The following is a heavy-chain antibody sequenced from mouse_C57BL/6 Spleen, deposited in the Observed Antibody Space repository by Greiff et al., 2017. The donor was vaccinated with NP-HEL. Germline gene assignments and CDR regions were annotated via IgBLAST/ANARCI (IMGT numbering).Heavy chain of an antibody. CDR3: ARRSSGYAFAY. CDR1: GFTFSDYG. D-gene: IGHD3-2*02. CDR2: ISSGSSTI. Sequence: EVMLVESGGGLVKPGGSLKLSCAASGFTFSDYGMHWVRQAPEKGLEWVAYISSGSSTIYYADTVKGRFTISRDNAKNTLFLQMPSLKSEDTAMYYCARRSSGYAFAYWGQGTLVTVSA. V-gene: IGHV5-17*01. J-gene: IGHJ3*01.